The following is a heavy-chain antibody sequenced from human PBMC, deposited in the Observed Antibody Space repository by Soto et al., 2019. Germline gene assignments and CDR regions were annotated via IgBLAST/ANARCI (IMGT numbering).Heavy chain of an antibody. V-gene: IGHV5-51*01. J-gene: IGHJ5*02. CDR2: IYPGDSNA. Sequence: GESVTISCKASGYSFATYWIGWVRHMPGKGLELMGIIYPGDSNARYSPSFQGQVTISADKSISTAYLHWSGLKASDTAMYYCARLGDNNYQYKYNWFDPWGQGTMVTVSS. CDR3: ARLGDNNYQYKYNWFDP. CDR1: GYSFATYW. D-gene: IGHD4-4*01.